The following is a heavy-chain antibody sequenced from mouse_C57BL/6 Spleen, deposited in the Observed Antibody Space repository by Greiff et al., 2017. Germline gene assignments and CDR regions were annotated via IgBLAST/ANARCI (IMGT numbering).Heavy chain of an antibody. D-gene: IGHD1-1*01. Sequence: EVQLQQSGTVLARPGASVKMSCKTSGYTFTSYWMHWVKQRPGQGLEWIGAIYPGNSDTSYNQKFKGKAKLTAGTSASTAYMELSSLTTEDSAVYYCTRGNYYGSSSFYYWGQGTTLTVSS. CDR2: IYPGNSDT. CDR1: GYTFTSYW. V-gene: IGHV1-5*01. J-gene: IGHJ2*01. CDR3: TRGNYYGSSSFYY.